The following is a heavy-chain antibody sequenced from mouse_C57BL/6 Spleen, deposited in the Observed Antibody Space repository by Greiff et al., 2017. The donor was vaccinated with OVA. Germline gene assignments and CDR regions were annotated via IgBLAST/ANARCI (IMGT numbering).Heavy chain of an antibody. CDR1: GFNIKDYY. CDR2: IDPEDGET. V-gene: IGHV14-2*01. Sequence: VQLKQSGAELVKPGASVKLSCTASGFNIKDYYMHWVKQRTEQGLEWIGRIDPEDGETKYAPKFQGKATITADTSSNTAYLQLSSLTSEDTAVYYCARIHGQYYFDYWGQGTTLTVSS. J-gene: IGHJ2*01. CDR3: ARIHGQYYFDY.